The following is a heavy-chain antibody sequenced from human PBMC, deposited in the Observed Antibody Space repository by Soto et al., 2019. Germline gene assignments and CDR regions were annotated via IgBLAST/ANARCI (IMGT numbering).Heavy chain of an antibody. D-gene: IGHD6-13*01. V-gene: IGHV5-10-1*01. CDR3: ARLQAAAGDNDLTFDY. CDR1: GYSFTSYW. Sequence: GESLKISCKGSGYSFTSYWIIWVRQMPGKGLEWMGRIDPSDSYTNYSPSFQGHVTISADKSISTAYLQWSSLKASDTAMCYCARLQAAAGDNDLTFDYWGQGTLVTVSS. CDR2: IDPSDSYT. J-gene: IGHJ4*02.